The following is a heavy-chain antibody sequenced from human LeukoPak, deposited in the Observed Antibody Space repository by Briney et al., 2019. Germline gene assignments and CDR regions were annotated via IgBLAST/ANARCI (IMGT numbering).Heavy chain of an antibody. CDR3: ARGGPLAMARWFDP. D-gene: IGHD5-18*01. V-gene: IGHV4-59*01. CDR2: IYYSGST. J-gene: IGHJ5*02. Sequence: SETLSLTCTVSGGSISGYYWNWIRQPPGKGLEWIGYIYYSGSTDYNPSLKSRVTISVDTSKNQFSLNLNSVTAADTAVYYCARGGPLAMARWFDPWGQGTLVTVSS. CDR1: GGSISGYY.